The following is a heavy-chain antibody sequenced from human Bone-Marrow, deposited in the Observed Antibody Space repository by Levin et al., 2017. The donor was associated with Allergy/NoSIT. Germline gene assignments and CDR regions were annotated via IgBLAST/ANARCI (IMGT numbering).Heavy chain of an antibody. V-gene: IGHV3-23*01. D-gene: IGHD3/OR15-3a*01. CDR2: ISGSGATT. CDR1: GFSFYNYA. Sequence: GESLKISCEASGFSFYNYAMNWVRQAPGKAPEWISDISGSGATTSYAESVKGRFTISRDNSRDTLYLQMNNLRTDDSALYCCARDGLFDYWGRGTLVTVSS. J-gene: IGHJ4*02. CDR3: ARDGLFDY.